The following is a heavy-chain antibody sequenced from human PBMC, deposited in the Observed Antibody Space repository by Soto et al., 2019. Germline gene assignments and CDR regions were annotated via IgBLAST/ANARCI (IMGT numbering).Heavy chain of an antibody. CDR2: ISAYNGNT. D-gene: IGHD3-3*01. CDR1: GYTFTSYG. CDR3: ARGRITIFGVVTPGPLYRMDV. Sequence: SVKVCCQASGYTFTSYGISWVRQAPGQGLEWMGWISAYNGNTNYAQRLQGRVTITADESTSTAYMELSSLRSEDTAVYYCARGRITIFGVVTPGPLYRMDVWGQGTTVTVYS. J-gene: IGHJ6*02. V-gene: IGHV1-18*01.